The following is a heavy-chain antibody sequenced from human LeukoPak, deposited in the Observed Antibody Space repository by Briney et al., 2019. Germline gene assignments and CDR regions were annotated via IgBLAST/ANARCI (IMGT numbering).Heavy chain of an antibody. CDR3: ARNRHDSARLPFDP. J-gene: IGHJ5*02. Sequence: GGSLRLSCAASEFTFTNYAMSWARQAPGEGLEWVSAISSSGAVTSYANSVRGRFTISRDDSKNTVYLQMNSLTAEDTAIYYCARNRHDSARLPFDPWGQGTLVTVSS. V-gene: IGHV3-23*01. CDR2: ISSSGAVT. CDR1: EFTFTNYA. D-gene: IGHD3-22*01.